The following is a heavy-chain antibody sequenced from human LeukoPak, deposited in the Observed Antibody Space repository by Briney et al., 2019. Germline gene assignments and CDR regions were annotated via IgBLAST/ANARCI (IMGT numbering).Heavy chain of an antibody. CDR3: AREIDNSSGWYEDY. D-gene: IGHD6-19*01. V-gene: IGHV1-2*02. Sequence: VASVKVSCKASGYTFTGYYLNWVRQAPGQGLEWMGWINPNSGGTNYAQKFQGRVTMTRDTSISTAYMELSRLRSDDTAVYYCAREIDNSSGWYEDYWGQGTLVTVSS. CDR1: GYTFTGYY. J-gene: IGHJ4*02. CDR2: INPNSGGT.